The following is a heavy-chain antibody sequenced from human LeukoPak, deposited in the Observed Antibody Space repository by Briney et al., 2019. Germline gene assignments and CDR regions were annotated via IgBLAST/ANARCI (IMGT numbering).Heavy chain of an antibody. D-gene: IGHD4-23*01. CDR3: ARIGGNRHPIEY. Sequence: GGSLRLSCAASGFTFSSYGMHWVRQAPGKGLEWVAVIWYDGTNKYYADSVKGRFTISRDNSKNTLYLQMNSLRAEDTAVYYCARIGGNRHPIEYWGQGTLVTVSS. J-gene: IGHJ4*02. CDR2: IWYDGTNK. CDR1: GFTFSSYG. V-gene: IGHV3-33*01.